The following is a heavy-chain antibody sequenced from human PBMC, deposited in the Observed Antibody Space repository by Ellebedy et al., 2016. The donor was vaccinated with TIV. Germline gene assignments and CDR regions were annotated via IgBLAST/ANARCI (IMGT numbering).Heavy chain of an antibody. Sequence: GESLKISCAASGFTVRNNYMSWVRQAPGKGLEWVSVIYSGGTTFYAESVKGRFTISRDSSQNTLYLQMDGLRAEDTAVYYCASRPSQGYWGQGTLVTVSS. CDR2: IYSGGTT. J-gene: IGHJ4*02. V-gene: IGHV3-53*01. CDR3: ASRPSQGY. CDR1: GFTVRNNY.